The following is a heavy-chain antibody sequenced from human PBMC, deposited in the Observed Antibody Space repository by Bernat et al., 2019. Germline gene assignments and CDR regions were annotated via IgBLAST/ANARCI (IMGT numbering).Heavy chain of an antibody. CDR3: ARGVSSTIFGVTGDAFDI. CDR1: GFTFSSYW. J-gene: IGHJ3*02. Sequence: EVQLVESGGGLVQPGGSLRLSCAASGFTFSSYWMSWVRQAPGKGLEWVANIKQDGSVKYYVDSVKGRFTISRDNAKNSLYLQMNSLRAEDTAVYYCARGVSSTIFGVTGDAFDIWGQGTMVTVSS. D-gene: IGHD3-3*01. V-gene: IGHV3-7*01. CDR2: IKQDGSVK.